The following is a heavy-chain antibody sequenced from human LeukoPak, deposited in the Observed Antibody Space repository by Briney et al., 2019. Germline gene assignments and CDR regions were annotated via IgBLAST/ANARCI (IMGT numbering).Heavy chain of an antibody. D-gene: IGHD1-1*01. V-gene: IGHV1-2*02. Sequence: ASVKVSCKASGYTFTGYYIHWVRQAPGQGLEWLGTINPNSGGTNYAQKFQGRVTMTRDTSISTAYMELSRLRSDDTAVYYCARSFTDNFFFENWGQGTLVTVSS. CDR3: ARSFTDNFFFEN. CDR1: GYTFTGYY. J-gene: IGHJ4*02. CDR2: INPNSGGT.